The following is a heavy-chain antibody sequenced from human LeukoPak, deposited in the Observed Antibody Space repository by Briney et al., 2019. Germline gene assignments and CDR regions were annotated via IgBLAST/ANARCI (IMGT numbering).Heavy chain of an antibody. CDR1: GYTFTSYG. Sequence: ASVKVSCKASGYTFTSYGISWVRQAPGQGLEWIGWMNPNSGNTGYAQKFQGRVTMTRNTSISTAYMELSSLRSEDTAVYYCARGPSLGGAYYMDVWGKGTTVTISS. V-gene: IGHV1-8*02. CDR2: MNPNSGNT. CDR3: ARGPSLGGAYYMDV. D-gene: IGHD3-16*01. J-gene: IGHJ6*03.